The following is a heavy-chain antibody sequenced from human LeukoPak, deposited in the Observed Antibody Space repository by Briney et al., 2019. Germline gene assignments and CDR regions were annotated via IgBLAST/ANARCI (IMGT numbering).Heavy chain of an antibody. CDR3: ARDGDYGDYGPPHDY. J-gene: IGHJ4*02. Sequence: PGGSLRLSCAASGFTFSSYAMSWVRQAPGKGLEWVSAISSSSSYIYYADSVKGRFTISRDNAKNSLYLQMNSLRAEDTAVYYCARDGDYGDYGPPHDYWGQGTLVTVSS. D-gene: IGHD4-17*01. V-gene: IGHV3-21*01. CDR1: GFTFSSYA. CDR2: ISSSSSYI.